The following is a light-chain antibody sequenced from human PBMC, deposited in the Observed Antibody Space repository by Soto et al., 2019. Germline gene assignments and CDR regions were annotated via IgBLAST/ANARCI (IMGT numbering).Light chain of an antibody. Sequence: QSVLTQPASVSGSPGQSITISCTGTSSDVGAYNFVSWHQQHPGKAPKLMIYNVYDRPSGISYRFSGPKSGNTASLTISGLQGEDEADYYCSAYTVSRTYVFGTGTKVTV. CDR3: SAYTVSRTYV. CDR2: NVY. V-gene: IGLV2-14*03. CDR1: SSDVGAYNF. J-gene: IGLJ1*01.